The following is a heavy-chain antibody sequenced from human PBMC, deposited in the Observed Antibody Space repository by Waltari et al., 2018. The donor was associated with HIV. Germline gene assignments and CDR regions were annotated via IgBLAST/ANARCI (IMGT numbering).Heavy chain of an antibody. J-gene: IGHJ2*01. CDR1: GGSFSPYY. Sequence: QVELQQGGAGLLKPSETLSLSCAASGGSFSPYYWSWIRQPPGKGLEWMGELNKSGSINFKPSLKSRLNISLDASKKQSSLHLTSVTAADTALYYCATRGDYGDLPKYFDLWGRGTLVTVSS. V-gene: IGHV4-34*02. D-gene: IGHD4-17*01. CDR2: LNKSGSI. CDR3: ATRGDYGDLPKYFDL.